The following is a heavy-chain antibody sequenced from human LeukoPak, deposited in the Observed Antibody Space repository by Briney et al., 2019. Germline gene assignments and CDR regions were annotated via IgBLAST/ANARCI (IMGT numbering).Heavy chain of an antibody. J-gene: IGHJ4*02. Sequence: GGSLRLSCAASGFTFSDYDMHWVRQATGKGLEWVSAIGTAGDTYYTGSVKGRFTISRENAKNSLYLQMNSLRAGDTAVYYCARVAKERVGGVYYFDYWDQGTLVTVSS. D-gene: IGHD1-1*01. CDR2: IGTAGDT. CDR1: GFTFSDYD. V-gene: IGHV3-13*01. CDR3: ARVAKERVGGVYYFDY.